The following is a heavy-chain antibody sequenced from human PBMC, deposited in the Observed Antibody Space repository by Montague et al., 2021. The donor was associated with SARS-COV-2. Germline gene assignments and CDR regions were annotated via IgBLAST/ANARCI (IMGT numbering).Heavy chain of an antibody. CDR3: ARGALGLPAAFNWFDP. V-gene: IGHV4-59*01. D-gene: IGHD2-2*01. Sequence: SETLSLTCTVSGGSMNDYYWTWLRQPPGKGLEWIGNIYYTGSTNXRSSLKSRVTMSVDTSRKQISLKLSSVTAADSAVYYCARGALGLPAAFNWFDPWGQGNLVTVSS. J-gene: IGHJ5*02. CDR2: IYYTGST. CDR1: GGSMNDYY.